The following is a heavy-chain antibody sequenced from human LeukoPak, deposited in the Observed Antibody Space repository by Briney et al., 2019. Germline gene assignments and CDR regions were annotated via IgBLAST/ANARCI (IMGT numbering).Heavy chain of an antibody. CDR3: ARHVIAVAVYYYYMDV. V-gene: IGHV5-51*01. D-gene: IGHD6-19*01. CDR2: IYPGDSDT. Sequence: GASLKFSCKGSGYSLTSYWIGWVRQMPGKGLEWLGIIYPGDSDTRYSTSFQGQVTISAAKSTSTAYLRWSSLEASDPPFITCARHVIAVAVYYYYMDVWGKGTTVTVSS. CDR1: GYSLTSYW. J-gene: IGHJ6*03.